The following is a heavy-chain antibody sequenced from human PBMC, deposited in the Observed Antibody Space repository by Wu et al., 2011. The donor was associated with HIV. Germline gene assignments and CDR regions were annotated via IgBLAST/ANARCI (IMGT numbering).Heavy chain of an antibody. D-gene: IGHD5-12*01. Sequence: EVKKPGVLGEGSPARLLEAPSAAMLSAGCDRPLDKGLSGWEDHPYLGTANYAQKFQGRVTITTDESTSTAYMELSSLRSEDTAVYYCARDRVGSGGYQDYWGQGTLVTVSS. V-gene: IGHV1-69*05. CDR1: EAPSAAML. CDR3: ARDRVGSGGYQDY. J-gene: IGHJ4*02. CDR2: HPYLGTA.